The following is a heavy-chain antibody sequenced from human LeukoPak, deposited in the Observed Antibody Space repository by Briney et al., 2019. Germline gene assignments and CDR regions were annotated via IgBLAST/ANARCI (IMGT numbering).Heavy chain of an antibody. CDR2: INPNSGGT. D-gene: IGHD4-17*01. J-gene: IGHJ5*02. CDR1: GYTFTGYY. Sequence: AASLTVSCTASGYTFTGYYMHWVRQAPGQGLEWMGWINPNSGGTNYAQKFQGRVTMTRETSISTAYMELSRLRSDDTAVYYCASDPRFNYGAGWFDPWGQGTLVTVSS. CDR3: ASDPRFNYGAGWFDP. V-gene: IGHV1-2*02.